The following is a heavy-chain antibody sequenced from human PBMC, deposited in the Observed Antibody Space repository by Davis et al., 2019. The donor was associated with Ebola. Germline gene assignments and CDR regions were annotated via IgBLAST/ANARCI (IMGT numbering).Heavy chain of an antibody. CDR3: ARGHSSSWYSYYYGMDV. J-gene: IGHJ6*04. CDR1: GFTFSSYW. Sequence: GESLKISCAASGFTFSSYWMHWVCQAPGKGLVWVSRINSDGSSTSYADSVKGRFTISRDNAKNTLYLQMNSLRAEDTAVYYCARGHSSSWYSYYYGMDVWGKGTTVTVSS. CDR2: INSDGSST. D-gene: IGHD6-13*01. V-gene: IGHV3-74*01.